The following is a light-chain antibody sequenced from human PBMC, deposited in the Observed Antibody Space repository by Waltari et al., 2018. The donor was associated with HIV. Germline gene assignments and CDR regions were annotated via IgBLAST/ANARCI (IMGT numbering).Light chain of an antibody. Sequence: DIEMTQSPSTLSASIGDRVTITCRASQSISNWLAWYQHRPGKAPKLLIYEAFTLQAGVPARFSGSSSGTEVTLTISSLQPEDFATYYCQHYDSYPWTFGQGTNVDMK. CDR1: QSISNW. CDR3: QHYDSYPWT. J-gene: IGKJ1*01. CDR2: EAF. V-gene: IGKV1-5*03.